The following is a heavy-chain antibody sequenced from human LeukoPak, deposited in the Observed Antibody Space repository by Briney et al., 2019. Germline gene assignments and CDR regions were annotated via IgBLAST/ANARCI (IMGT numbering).Heavy chain of an antibody. J-gene: IGHJ4*02. D-gene: IGHD3-3*01. Sequence: GGSLRLSCAASGFTFSSNYMSWVRQAPGKGLEWVSVIYSGGSTYYADSVKGRFTISRDNSKNTLYLQMNSLRAEDTAVYYCARHRQGYYECWDGYYPSACVDWGQGTLVTVSS. CDR1: GFTFSSNY. CDR3: ARHRQGYYECWDGYYPSACVD. CDR2: IYSGGST. V-gene: IGHV3-53*01.